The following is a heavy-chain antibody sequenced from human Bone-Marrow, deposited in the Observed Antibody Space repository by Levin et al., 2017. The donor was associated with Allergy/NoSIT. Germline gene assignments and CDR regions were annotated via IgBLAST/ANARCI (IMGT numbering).Heavy chain of an antibody. D-gene: IGHD5-12*01. Sequence: ASVKVSCKASGYTFTSYDINWVRQATGQGLEWMGWMNPNSGNTGYAQKFQGRVTMTRNTSISTAYMELSSLRSEDTAVYYCARVPNSGYDSLYYYYYGMDVWGQGTTVTVSS. CDR1: GYTFTSYD. CDR3: ARVPNSGYDSLYYYYYGMDV. CDR2: MNPNSGNT. J-gene: IGHJ6*02. V-gene: IGHV1-8*01.